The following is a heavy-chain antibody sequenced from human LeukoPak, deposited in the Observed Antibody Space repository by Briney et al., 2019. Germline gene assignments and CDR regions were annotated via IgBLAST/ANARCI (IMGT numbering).Heavy chain of an antibody. V-gene: IGHV3-21*01. CDR3: ARAGTEMRYCSSTSCSYWFDP. D-gene: IGHD2-2*01. CDR2: ISSSSSYI. J-gene: IGHJ5*02. Sequence: PGGSLRLSCAASGFTFSSYSMNWVRQAPGKGLEWVSSISSSSSYIYYADSVKGRFTISRDNAKNSLYLQMNSLRAEDTAVYYCARAGTEMRYCSSTSCSYWFDPWGQGTLVTVSS. CDR1: GFTFSSYS.